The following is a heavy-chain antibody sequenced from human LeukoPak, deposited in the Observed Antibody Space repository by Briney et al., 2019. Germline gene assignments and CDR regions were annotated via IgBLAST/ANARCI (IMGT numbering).Heavy chain of an antibody. V-gene: IGHV1-2*02. CDR2: INPDSGGT. CDR3: AIRSEMATNPDY. Sequence: GASVKVSCEASGYGFTGYFMHWVRQAPGQGLEWMGWINPDSGGTNYAQKFRGRVTLTRDTSTSTVYMELSSLRSEDTAVYYCAIRSEMATNPDYWGQGTLVTVSS. J-gene: IGHJ4*02. CDR1: GYGFTGYF. D-gene: IGHD5-24*01.